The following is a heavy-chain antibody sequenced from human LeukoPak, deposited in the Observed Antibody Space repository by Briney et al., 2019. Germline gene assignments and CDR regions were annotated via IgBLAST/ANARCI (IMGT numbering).Heavy chain of an antibody. CDR1: GYTFTSYG. CDR3: ARGRSIAVAGTPDY. D-gene: IGHD6-19*01. V-gene: IGHV1-18*01. J-gene: IGHJ4*02. Sequence: RASVKVSCKASGYTFTSYGISWVRQAPGQGLEWMGWISAYNGNTNYAQKLQGRVTMTTDTSTSTAYMELRSLRSDDTAVYYCARGRSIAVAGTPDYWGQGTLVTVSS. CDR2: ISAYNGNT.